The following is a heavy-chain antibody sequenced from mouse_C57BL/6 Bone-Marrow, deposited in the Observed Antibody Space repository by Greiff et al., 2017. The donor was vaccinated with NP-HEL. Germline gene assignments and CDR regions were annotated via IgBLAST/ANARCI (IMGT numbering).Heavy chain of an antibody. J-gene: IGHJ1*03. CDR2: IRNKANGYTT. CDR3: ARFDITTVVWDWYFDV. D-gene: IGHD1-1*01. V-gene: IGHV7-3*01. Sequence: EVQLVESGGGLVQPGGSLSLSCAASGFTFTDYYMSWVRQPPGKALEWLGFIRNKANGYTTEYSASVKGRFTISRDNPQSILYLQMNALIAVDSATYYCARFDITTVVWDWYFDVWGTRTTVTVSS. CDR1: GFTFTDYY.